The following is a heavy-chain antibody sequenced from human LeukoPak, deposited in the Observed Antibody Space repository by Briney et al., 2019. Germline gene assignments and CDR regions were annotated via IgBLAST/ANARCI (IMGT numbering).Heavy chain of an antibody. CDR2: ISAYNGNT. Sequence: ASVKVSCKASGYTFTSYGISWVRQAPGQGLEWMGLISAYNGNTNYAQKLQGRVTMTTDTSTSTAYMELRSLRSDDTAVYYCARDRHYDASTVFDPWGQGTLVTVSS. V-gene: IGHV1-18*01. J-gene: IGHJ5*02. CDR3: ARDRHYDASTVFDP. D-gene: IGHD3-3*01. CDR1: GYTFTSYG.